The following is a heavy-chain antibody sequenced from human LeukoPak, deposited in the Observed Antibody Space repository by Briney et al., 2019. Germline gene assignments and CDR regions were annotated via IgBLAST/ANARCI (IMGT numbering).Heavy chain of an antibody. CDR1: GFTFSSFG. Sequence: SGGPLRLSCAASGFTFSSFGMHWVRQAPGKGLEWGAVIWYDGSNKYYADSVKGRFTISRDNSKNTLYLQMNSLRAEDTAVYYCARGVAVAGGFAFDYWGQGTLVTVSS. V-gene: IGHV3-33*01. D-gene: IGHD6-19*01. J-gene: IGHJ4*02. CDR2: IWYDGSNK. CDR3: ARGVAVAGGFAFDY.